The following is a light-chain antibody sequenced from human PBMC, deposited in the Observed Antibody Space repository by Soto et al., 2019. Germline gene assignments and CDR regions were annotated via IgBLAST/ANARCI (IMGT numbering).Light chain of an antibody. Sequence: IVLTQSPVTLSFSPGEIATLSCSSSQSVSSSYLARYQQKPGQAPRLLIYGASSRATGIPDRFSGSGSGADFTLTISRLEPEDFAVYFCQQYGNSPPGTFGQGTRLEIK. V-gene: IGKV3-20*01. CDR3: QQYGNSPPGT. CDR2: GAS. CDR1: QSVSSSY. J-gene: IGKJ5*01.